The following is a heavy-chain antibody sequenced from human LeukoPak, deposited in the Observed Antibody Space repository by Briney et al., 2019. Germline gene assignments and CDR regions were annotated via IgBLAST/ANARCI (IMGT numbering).Heavy chain of an antibody. Sequence: GGSLRLSCEASGFTFSSYSMNWVRQAPGKGLEWVSSISSSSSYIYYADSVKGRFTISRDNAKNSLYLQMNSLRAEDTAVYYCARGGGYCTNNVCPPWFDPWGQGALVTVSS. D-gene: IGHD2-8*01. CDR1: GFTFSSYS. CDR2: ISSSSSYI. V-gene: IGHV3-21*01. CDR3: ARGGGYCTNNVCPPWFDP. J-gene: IGHJ5*02.